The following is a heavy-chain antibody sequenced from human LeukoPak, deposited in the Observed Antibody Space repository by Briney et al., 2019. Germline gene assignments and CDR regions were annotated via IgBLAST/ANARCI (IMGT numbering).Heavy chain of an antibody. V-gene: IGHV4-4*07. CDR3: ARVGVYCSSTSCSYDAFHI. CDR2: IYTSGST. Sequence: SETLSLTCTVSGGSISSYYWSWIRQPAGKGLEWIGRIYTSGSTNYNPSLKSRVTMSVDTSKNQFSLKLSSVTAADTAVYYCARVGVYCSSTSCSYDAFHIWGQGTMVTVSS. J-gene: IGHJ3*02. D-gene: IGHD2-2*01. CDR1: GGSISSYY.